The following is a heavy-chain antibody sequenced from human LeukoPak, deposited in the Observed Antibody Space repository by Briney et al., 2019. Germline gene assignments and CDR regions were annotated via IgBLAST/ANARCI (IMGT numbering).Heavy chain of an antibody. V-gene: IGHV4-34*01. Sequence: SETLSLTCIVYGMSLTDFQWGWIRQSPGKGLEWIGEINASGGTNYNPSLKTSVFISRDTSKRQFSLNLTPVTAADTALYYCARGDWGGYFDYWGQGIQVTVSS. CDR2: INASGGT. CDR1: GMSLTDFQ. CDR3: ARGDWGGYFDY. J-gene: IGHJ4*02. D-gene: IGHD3-16*01.